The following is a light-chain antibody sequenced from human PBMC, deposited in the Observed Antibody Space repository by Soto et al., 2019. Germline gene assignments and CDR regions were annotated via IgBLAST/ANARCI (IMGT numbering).Light chain of an antibody. CDR2: GAS. CDR3: QQYGSSSLT. J-gene: IGKJ4*01. CDR1: QSVSSSF. Sequence: EIVLTQSPGTLSLSPGERATLSCRASQSVSSSFLAWYQQKPGQAPRLLIYGASSRATGIPYRFSGSGSGTDSTLTISRLEPEDVAVYYCQQYGSSSLTFGGGNKVEIK. V-gene: IGKV3-20*01.